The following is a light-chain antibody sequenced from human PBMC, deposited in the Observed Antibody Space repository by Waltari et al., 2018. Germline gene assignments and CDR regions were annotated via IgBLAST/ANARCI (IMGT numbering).Light chain of an antibody. CDR2: AAS. CDR1: QGISSY. CDR3: QQYYSYPWT. J-gene: IGKJ1*01. Sequence: AIRMIQSPSSLSASTGDRVTITCRASQGISSYLAWYQQKPGKAPKLLIYAASTLQSGVPSRFSGSGSGTDFTLTISCLQSEDCATYYCQQYYSYPWTFGQGTKVEIK. V-gene: IGKV1-8*01.